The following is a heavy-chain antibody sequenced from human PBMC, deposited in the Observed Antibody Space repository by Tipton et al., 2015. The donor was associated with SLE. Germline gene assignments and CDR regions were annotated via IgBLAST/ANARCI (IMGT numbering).Heavy chain of an antibody. J-gene: IGHJ1*01. CDR2: IYHSGST. V-gene: IGHV4-38-2*01. CDR3: ARLVFGSSSRFFQH. D-gene: IGHD6-6*01. CDR1: GGSFSGYY. Sequence: TLSLTCAVYGGSFSGYYWGWIRQPPGKGLEWIGSIYHSGSTSYNPSLKSRVTISVDTSKNQFSLKLTSVTAADTAVYYCARLVFGSSSRFFQHWGQGTLVTVSS.